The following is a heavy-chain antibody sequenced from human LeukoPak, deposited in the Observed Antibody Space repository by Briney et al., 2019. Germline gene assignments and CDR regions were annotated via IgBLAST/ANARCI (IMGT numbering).Heavy chain of an antibody. V-gene: IGHV3-30*04. J-gene: IGHJ3*02. CDR1: GFTFSSYA. CDR2: ISYDGNIK. D-gene: IGHD1-26*01. Sequence: PGGSLRLSCAASGFTFSSYATHWVRQAPGKGLEWVAVISYDGNIKYYTDSVKGRFTISRDNSKNTLYLQMNSLRAEDTAVYYCARDYLMGGTTGKAFDIWGQGTMVTISS. CDR3: ARDYLMGGTTGKAFDI.